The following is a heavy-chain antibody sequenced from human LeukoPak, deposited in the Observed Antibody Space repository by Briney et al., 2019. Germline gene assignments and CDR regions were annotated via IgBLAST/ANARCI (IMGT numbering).Heavy chain of an antibody. CDR2: IYHSGST. Sequence: SETLSLTCAVSGGSISSGGYSWSWIRQPPGKGLEWIGYIYHSGSTYYNPSLKSRVTISVDRSKNQFSLKLSSVTAADTAVYYCARGGGYSGYDTETFDYWGQGTLVSVSS. J-gene: IGHJ4*02. V-gene: IGHV4-30-2*01. CDR3: ARGGGYSGYDTETFDY. CDR1: GGSISSGGYS. D-gene: IGHD5-12*01.